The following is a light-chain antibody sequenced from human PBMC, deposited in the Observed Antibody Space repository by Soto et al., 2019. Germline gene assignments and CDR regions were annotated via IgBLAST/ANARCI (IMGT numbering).Light chain of an antibody. Sequence: EVVLTQSPGTLSLPPGERATLSCRASQSVSSSDLAWYQQKPGQAPRLLISGASSRATGIPDRFSGSGSGTDFTLTISRLEPEDFAVFYCQQYGTSPPTFGQGTKVEI. CDR3: QQYGTSPPT. J-gene: IGKJ1*01. V-gene: IGKV3-20*01. CDR1: QSVSSSD. CDR2: GAS.